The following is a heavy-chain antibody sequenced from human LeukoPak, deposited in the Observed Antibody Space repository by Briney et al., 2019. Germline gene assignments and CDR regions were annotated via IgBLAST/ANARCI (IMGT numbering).Heavy chain of an antibody. Sequence: GGSLRLSCAASGFTFSSYSMNWVRQAPGKGLEWVSSISSSSSYIYYADSVKGRFTISRSNAKNSLYLQMNSLRAEDTAVYYCARDGVYCSSTSCLNYYYYYMDVWCKGPTVTVSS. D-gene: IGHD2-2*01. J-gene: IGHJ6*03. CDR2: ISSSSSYI. CDR1: GFTFSSYS. CDR3: ARDGVYCSSTSCLNYYYYYMDV. V-gene: IGHV3-21*01.